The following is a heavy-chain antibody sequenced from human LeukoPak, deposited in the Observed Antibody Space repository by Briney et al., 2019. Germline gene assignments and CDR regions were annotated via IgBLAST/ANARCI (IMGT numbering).Heavy chain of an antibody. J-gene: IGHJ3*02. CDR3: AADPQRHRKTHLWFGEFPDAFDI. CDR1: GFTFTSSA. Sequence: ASVKVSCKASGFTFTSSAVLWVRQACGQRLEWIGWIVVGSGNTNYAQKFQERVTITRDMSTSTAYMELSSLRSEDTAVYYCAADPQRHRKTHLWFGEFPDAFDIWGQGTMVTVSS. CDR2: IVVGSGNT. D-gene: IGHD3-10*01. V-gene: IGHV1-58*01.